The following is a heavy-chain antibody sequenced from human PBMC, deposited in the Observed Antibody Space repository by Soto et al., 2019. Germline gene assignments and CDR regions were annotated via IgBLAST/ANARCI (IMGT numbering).Heavy chain of an antibody. CDR1: GGSISSCNYY. V-gene: IGHV4-39*01. CDR3: TRGVAY. Sequence: QLQLQESGPGLVKPSETLSLTCTVSGGSISSCNYYWGWIRQPPGKGLEWIGSIYYSGSTYYNPSLKSRVTISVDTSKNQFSLKLSYVTAADTSVYYCTRGVAYWGQGTLVTVSS. J-gene: IGHJ4*02. CDR2: IYYSGST.